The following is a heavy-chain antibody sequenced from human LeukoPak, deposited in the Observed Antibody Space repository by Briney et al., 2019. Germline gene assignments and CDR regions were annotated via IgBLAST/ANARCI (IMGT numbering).Heavy chain of an antibody. J-gene: IGHJ5*02. CDR1: GGSISSSSYY. D-gene: IGHD3-22*01. CDR2: IYYSGST. CDR3: ASSNYYDSSGYNSFDP. V-gene: IGHV4-39*07. Sequence: SETLSLTCTVSGGSISSSSYYWGWIRQPPGKGLEWIGSIYYSGSTYYNPSLKSRVTISVDTSKNQFSLKLSSVTAADTAVYYCASSNYYDSSGYNSFDPWGQGTLVTVSS.